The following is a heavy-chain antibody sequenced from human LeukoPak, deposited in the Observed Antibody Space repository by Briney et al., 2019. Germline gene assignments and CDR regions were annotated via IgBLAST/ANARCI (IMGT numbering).Heavy chain of an antibody. CDR2: IKMDGSQR. Sequence: GGSLRLSCAASRFTFSTYSMKWVRQTPGKGLEWVADIKMDGSQRYYVESVKGRFTISRDSAKNTLYLQMNSLRVEDTAIYYCSLSGGADWGQGTLVTVSS. CDR1: RFTFSTYS. D-gene: IGHD3-3*01. V-gene: IGHV3-7*01. J-gene: IGHJ4*02. CDR3: SLSGGAD.